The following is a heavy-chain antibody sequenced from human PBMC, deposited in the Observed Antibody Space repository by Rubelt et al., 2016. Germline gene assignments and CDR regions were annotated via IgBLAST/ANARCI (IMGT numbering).Heavy chain of an antibody. CDR2: INHSGST. CDR1: GGSFSGYY. Sequence: QVQLQQWGAGLLKPSETLSLTCAVYGGSFSGYYWSWIRQPPGKGLEWIGEINHSGSTYYNPSLKSRVTISVDTSNDQCSLSRSAGSAAQTAVYYCGRRHYCGGDCYFLDCWGKGSLVTVSS. V-gene: IGHV4-34*01. D-gene: IGHD2-21*01. CDR3: GRRHYCGGDCYFLDC. J-gene: IGHJ4*02.